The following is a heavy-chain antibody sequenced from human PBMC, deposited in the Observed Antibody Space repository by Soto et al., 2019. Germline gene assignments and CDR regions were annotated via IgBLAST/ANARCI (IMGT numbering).Heavy chain of an antibody. Sequence: GGSLRLSCAASGFSFNNYWMHWVRQAPGKGLVWVSRINSDGSSTSYADSVKGRFTISRDNAKNTLYLQMNSLRAEDTAVYYCARSFYLDAFDIWGQGTMVTVSS. J-gene: IGHJ3*02. V-gene: IGHV3-74*01. CDR1: GFSFNNYW. CDR3: ARSFYLDAFDI. CDR2: INSDGSST.